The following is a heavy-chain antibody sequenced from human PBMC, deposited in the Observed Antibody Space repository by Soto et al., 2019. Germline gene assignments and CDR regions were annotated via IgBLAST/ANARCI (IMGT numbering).Heavy chain of an antibody. J-gene: IGHJ6*02. CDR1: GGTFSSYA. CDR3: ARASGGYCSSTSCYGNYYYGMDV. D-gene: IGHD2-2*01. V-gene: IGHV1-69*06. Sequence: SVKVSCKXSGGTFSSYAISWVRQAPGQGLEWMGGIIPIFGTANYAQKFQGRVTITADKSTSTAYMELSSLRSEDTAVYYCARASGGYCSSTSCYGNYYYGMDVWGQGTTVTVSS. CDR2: IIPIFGTA.